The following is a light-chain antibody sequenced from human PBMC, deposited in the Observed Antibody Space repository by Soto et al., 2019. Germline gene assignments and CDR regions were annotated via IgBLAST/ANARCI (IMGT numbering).Light chain of an antibody. V-gene: IGLV2-14*01. Sequence: QSVLTQPASVSGSPGQSITISCTGTSSDVGDYNYVSWYQQHPGKAPKLMIYDVSNRPSGVSNRFSGSKSGNTASLTISGLQAEDEADYCSSYTSSSTLVVFGTGTKVTVL. CDR3: SSYTSSSTLVV. CDR1: SSDVGDYNY. CDR2: DVS. J-gene: IGLJ1*01.